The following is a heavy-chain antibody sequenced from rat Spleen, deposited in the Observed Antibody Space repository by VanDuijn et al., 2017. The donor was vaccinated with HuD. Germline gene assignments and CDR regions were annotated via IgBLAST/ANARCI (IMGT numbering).Heavy chain of an antibody. Sequence: AWVRQAPARGLEWVATLSYDNYNTYYRDSVKGRFTISRNNAKSTLFLQMDSLTSEDTATYYCSPLPGRNLAYWGQGVVVTVSS. V-gene: IGHV5-29*01. CDR2: LSYDNYNT. J-gene: IGHJ2*01. D-gene: IGHD1-4*01. CDR3: SPLPGRNLAY.